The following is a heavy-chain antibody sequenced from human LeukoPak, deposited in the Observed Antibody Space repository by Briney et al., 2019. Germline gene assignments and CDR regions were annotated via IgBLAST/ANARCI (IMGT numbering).Heavy chain of an antibody. Sequence: GGSLRLSCATSGFFFNSYWLSWVRQAPGMGLEWVANIKQDGSERHYVDSVKGRFIISRDNTKNSLYLQMNSLRAEDTAVFYCARDQYDTWSRRGNFDSWGQGTLVIVSS. D-gene: IGHD3/OR15-3a*01. J-gene: IGHJ4*02. CDR1: GFFFNSYW. CDR3: ARDQYDTWSRRGNFDS. CDR2: IKQDGSER. V-gene: IGHV3-7*03.